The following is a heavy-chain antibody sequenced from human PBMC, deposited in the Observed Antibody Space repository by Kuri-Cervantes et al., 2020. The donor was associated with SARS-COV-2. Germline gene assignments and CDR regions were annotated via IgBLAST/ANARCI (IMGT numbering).Heavy chain of an antibody. CDR3: ARHRDFWNDGMDV. J-gene: IGHJ6*02. CDR1: GFTFSGYG. CDR2: ISYDGSDK. Sequence: GESLKISCAVSGFTFSGYGIHWVRQAPGKGLEWVAVISYDGSDKYYADSVKGRFTISRDNSKNTLHLQMNSLRAEDTAVYYCARHRDFWNDGMDVWGQGTTVTVSS. D-gene: IGHD3-3*01. V-gene: IGHV3-30*03.